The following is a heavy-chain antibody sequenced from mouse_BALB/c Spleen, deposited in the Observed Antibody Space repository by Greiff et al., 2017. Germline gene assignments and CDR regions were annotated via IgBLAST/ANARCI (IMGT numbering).Heavy chain of an antibody. CDR3: TRYELVSWFAY. V-gene: IGHV1-5*01. D-gene: IGHD4-1*01. CDR1: GYTFTSYW. CDR2: IYPGNSDT. J-gene: IGHJ3*01. Sequence: EVQLQQSGTVLARPGASVKMSCKASGYTFTSYWMHWVKQRPGQGLEWIGAIYPGNSDTSYNQKFKGKAKLTAVTSTSTAYMELSSLTNEDSAVYYCTRYELVSWFAYWGQGTLVTVSA.